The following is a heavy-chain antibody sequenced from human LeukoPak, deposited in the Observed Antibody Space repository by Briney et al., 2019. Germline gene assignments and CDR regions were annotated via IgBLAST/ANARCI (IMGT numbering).Heavy chain of an antibody. V-gene: IGHV3-30*04. D-gene: IGHD5-12*01. J-gene: IGHJ4*02. CDR1: GFTFSSYA. CDR2: ISYDGSNK. Sequence: GGSLRLSCAASGFTFSSYAMHWVRQAPGKGLEWVAVISYDGSNKYYADSVKGRFTISRDNSKNTLYLQMNSLRAEDTAVYYCARGKYGYSGYDYSGEASWLDYWGQGTLVTVSS. CDR3: ARGKYGYSGYDYSGEASWLDY.